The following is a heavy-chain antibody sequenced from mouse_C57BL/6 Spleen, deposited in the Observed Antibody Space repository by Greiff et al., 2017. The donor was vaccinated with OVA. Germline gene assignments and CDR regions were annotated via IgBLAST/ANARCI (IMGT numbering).Heavy chain of an antibody. CDR1: GYTFTSYW. J-gene: IGHJ2*01. Sequence: VQLQQSGAELVKPGASVKLSCKASGYTFTSYWMQWVKQRPGQGLERIGEIDPSDSYTNYNQKFKGKATLTVDTSSSTAYMQLSSLTSEDSAVYYCARADYWGQGTTLTVSS. CDR2: IDPSDSYT. CDR3: ARADY. V-gene: IGHV1-50*01.